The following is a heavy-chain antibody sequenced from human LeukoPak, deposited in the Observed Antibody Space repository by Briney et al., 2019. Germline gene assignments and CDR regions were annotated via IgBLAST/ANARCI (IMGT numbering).Heavy chain of an antibody. CDR3: ARDSLGGWYKRMDV. D-gene: IGHD6-19*01. Sequence: PGGSLRLSCAASGFTFSSYSMNWVRQAPGKGLEWVSSISSSSSYIYYADSVEGRFTISRDNAKNSLYLQMNSLRAEDTAVYYCARDSLGGWYKRMDVWGQGTTVTVSS. J-gene: IGHJ6*02. CDR2: ISSSSSYI. CDR1: GFTFSSYS. V-gene: IGHV3-21*01.